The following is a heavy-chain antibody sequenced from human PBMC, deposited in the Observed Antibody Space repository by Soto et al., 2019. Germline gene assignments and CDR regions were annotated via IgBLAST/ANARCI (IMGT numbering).Heavy chain of an antibody. J-gene: IGHJ5*02. Sequence: SETLSLTCAVSGDSVSTHYWWSWIRQSPGKGLEWIGETHHSGSTHYNPSLKSRVTISVDTSKNQFSLKLNSVTAADTAVYYCARGGYCSGGSCYSDWFDPWGRGTLVTVSS. CDR3: ARGGYCSGGSCYSDWFDP. CDR2: THHSGST. CDR1: GDSVSTHYW. V-gene: IGHV4-4*02. D-gene: IGHD2-15*01.